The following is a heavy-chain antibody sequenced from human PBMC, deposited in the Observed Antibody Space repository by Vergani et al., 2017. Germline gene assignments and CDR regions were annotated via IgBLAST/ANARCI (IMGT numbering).Heavy chain of an antibody. D-gene: IGHD1-26*01. CDR2: IWYDGSNK. V-gene: IGHV3-33*06. Sequence: QVQLVESGGGVVQPGRSLRLSCAASGFTFSSYGMHWVRQAPGKGLEWVAVIWYDGSNKYYADSVKGRFTISRDNSKNTLYLQMNSLRAEDTAVYYCAKGPGATTGRYWGQGTLVTVSS. J-gene: IGHJ4*02. CDR3: AKGPGATTGRY. CDR1: GFTFSSYG.